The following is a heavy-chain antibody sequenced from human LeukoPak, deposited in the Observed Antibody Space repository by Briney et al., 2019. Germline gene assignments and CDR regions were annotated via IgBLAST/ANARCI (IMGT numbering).Heavy chain of an antibody. CDR3: ARSYYYGSGSYAFDY. D-gene: IGHD3-10*01. V-gene: IGHV1-69*04. J-gene: IGHJ4*02. Sequence: VASVTVSCKASGGTFSSYAISWVRQAPGQGLEWMGRIIPTLGIANYAQKFQGRVTITADKSTSTAYMELSSLRSEDTAVYYCARSYYYGSGSYAFDYWGQGTLVTVSS. CDR2: IIPTLGIA. CDR1: GGTFSSYA.